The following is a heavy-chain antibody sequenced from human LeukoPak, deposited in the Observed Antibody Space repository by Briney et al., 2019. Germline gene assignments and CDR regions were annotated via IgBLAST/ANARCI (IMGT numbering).Heavy chain of an antibody. CDR2: IYYRGST. J-gene: IGHJ4*02. V-gene: IGHV4-59*08. D-gene: IGHD2-21*01. CDR1: GGSMGTSY. CDR3: ARHGAIPEY. Sequence: PSETLSHTCSVSGGSMGTSYWTWVRRPPGKGLEWIGYIYYRGSTNYNPSLKSRVTISEDTAKHQFSLKLTSVTAADTAVYYCARHGAIPEYWGQGSLVIVSS.